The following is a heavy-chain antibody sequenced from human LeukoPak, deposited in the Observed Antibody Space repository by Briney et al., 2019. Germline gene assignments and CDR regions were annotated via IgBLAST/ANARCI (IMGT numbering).Heavy chain of an antibody. V-gene: IGHV3-7*01. Sequence: GGSLRLSCAGSGFPFSSYPISWVRQAPGKGLEWVANINQDGRETYYVDSVKGRFTISRDNAKNSLYLQMNSLRAEDTAVYYCAGEGIMIPFGGVIVPLPFDSWGQGTLVTVSS. CDR2: INQDGRET. CDR3: AGEGIMIPFGGVIVPLPFDS. J-gene: IGHJ4*02. CDR1: GFPFSSYP. D-gene: IGHD3-16*02.